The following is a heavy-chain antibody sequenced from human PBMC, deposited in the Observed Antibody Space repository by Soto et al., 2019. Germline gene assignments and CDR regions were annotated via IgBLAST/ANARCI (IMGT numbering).Heavy chain of an antibody. CDR3: GKARYLLVDQPLYFEG. V-gene: IGHV3-23*01. CDR2: ISGSGEIT. CDR1: GFPFRSYA. J-gene: IGHJ4*02. D-gene: IGHD3-9*01. Sequence: GGSLRLSCADSGFPFRSYAMGWVRQAPGKGLEWISVISGSGEITLYTDSVKGRLTISRDFSNNTLSPQMNSLRADDTAIYYCGKARYLLVDQPLYFEGWGQGTLVTVSS.